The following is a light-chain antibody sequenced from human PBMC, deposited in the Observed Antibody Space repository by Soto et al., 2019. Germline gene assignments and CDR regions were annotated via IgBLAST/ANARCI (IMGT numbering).Light chain of an antibody. CDR1: TGAVTSGFY. CDR2: NTA. CDR3: LLYYGGAQGV. J-gene: IGLJ1*01. V-gene: IGLV7-43*01. Sequence: QTVVTQEPSLTESPGGTVTLTCASSTGAVTSGFYPNWFQQKPGQAPRALIYNTASKHSWTPARFSGSLLGGKAALTLSGVQPEDEAEYYCLLYYGGAQGVFGTGTKVTVL.